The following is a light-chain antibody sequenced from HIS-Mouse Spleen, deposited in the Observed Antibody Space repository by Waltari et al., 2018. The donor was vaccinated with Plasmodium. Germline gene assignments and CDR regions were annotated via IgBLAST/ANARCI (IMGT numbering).Light chain of an antibody. CDR3: SSYTSSSTLNYV. Sequence: QSALTQPASVSGSPGQSITISCTGTSSDVGGYNYVFCSQQHPSKAPKLMIYDASNRPSGVSNRFSGSKSGNTASLTISGLQAEDEADYYCSSYTSSSTLNYVFGTGTKVTVL. V-gene: IGLV2-14*03. CDR2: DAS. CDR1: SSDVGGYNY. J-gene: IGLJ1*01.